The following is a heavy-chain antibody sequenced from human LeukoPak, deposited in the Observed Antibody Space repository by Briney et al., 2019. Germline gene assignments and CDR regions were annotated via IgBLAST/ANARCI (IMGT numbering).Heavy chain of an antibody. CDR1: GGSINSYY. CDR2: IYTSGST. CDR3: ARDLPNYFDHHI. V-gene: IGHV4-4*07. Sequence: SETLSLTCTVSGGSINSYYWSWVRQPAGKGLEWIGRIYTSGSTNYNPSLKSRGTMSVDTSKKQFSLKLSSVTAADTAVYYCARDLPNYFDHHIWGQGTMVTVSS. D-gene: IGHD3-22*01. J-gene: IGHJ3*02.